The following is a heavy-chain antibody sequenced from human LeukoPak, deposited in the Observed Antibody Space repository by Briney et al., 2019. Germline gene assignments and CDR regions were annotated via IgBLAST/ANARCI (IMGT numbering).Heavy chain of an antibody. D-gene: IGHD2-2*02. J-gene: IGHJ6*02. V-gene: IGHV3-33*06. CDR3: AKGTENQMPYGMDV. Sequence: GGSLRLSCAASGFTCSSYGMHWVRQAPGKGLEWVAVIWYDGSNKYYADSVKGRLTISRDNSKNTLYLQMNSLRAEDTAVYYCAKGTENQMPYGMDVWGQGTTVTVSS. CDR2: IWYDGSNK. CDR1: GFTCSSYG.